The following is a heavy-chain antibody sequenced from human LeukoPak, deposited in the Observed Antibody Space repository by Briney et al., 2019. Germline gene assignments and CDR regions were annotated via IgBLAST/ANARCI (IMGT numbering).Heavy chain of an antibody. Sequence: PGGSLRLSCAASGFTFRSYGMHWVRQAPGKGLEWVAVISYDGSNKYYADSVKGRFTISRDNSKNTLYLQMNSLRAGDTGVYYCARETAMVPDYWGQGTLVTVSS. J-gene: IGHJ4*02. CDR2: ISYDGSNK. D-gene: IGHD5-18*01. CDR1: GFTFRSYG. V-gene: IGHV3-30*03. CDR3: ARETAMVPDY.